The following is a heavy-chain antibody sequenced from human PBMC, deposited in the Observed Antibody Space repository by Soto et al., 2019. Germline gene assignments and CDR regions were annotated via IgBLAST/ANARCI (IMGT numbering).Heavy chain of an antibody. CDR3: GKAWVDTDMVYYYSYYRHV. Sequence: QVQLVESGGGVVQPGRSLRLSCAASGFTFSSYGMHWVRQAPGKGLEWVAVILYDGSNKYYADAVKGRFTISRDNSKKTLYLQMNSLRDEDTAVYYCGKAWVDTDMVYYYSYYRHVWGKGNTVTVS. V-gene: IGHV3-30*18. J-gene: IGHJ6*03. CDR1: GFTFSSYG. D-gene: IGHD5-18*01. CDR2: ILYDGSNK.